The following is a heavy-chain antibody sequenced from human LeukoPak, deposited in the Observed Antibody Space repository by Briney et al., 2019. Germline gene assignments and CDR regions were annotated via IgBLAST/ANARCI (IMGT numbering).Heavy chain of an antibody. J-gene: IGHJ4*02. CDR2: INGDGTSA. CDR3: AFPYHAYGDYDAYFDY. CDR1: GFTFSNYW. V-gene: IGHV3-74*01. D-gene: IGHD4-17*01. Sequence: GGSLRLSCAASGFTFSNYWMYWVRQAPGKGLAWVSRINGDGTSATYADSVKGRFTISRDNAKNTLYLQMNSLRAEDTAVYYCAFPYHAYGDYDAYFDYGGQGTLVTVSS.